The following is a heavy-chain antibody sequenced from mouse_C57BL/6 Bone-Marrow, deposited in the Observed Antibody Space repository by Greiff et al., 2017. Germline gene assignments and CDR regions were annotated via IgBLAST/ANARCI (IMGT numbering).Heavy chain of an antibody. V-gene: IGHV1-82*01. Sequence: QVQLQQSGPELVKPGASVKISCKASCYAFSSSWMTWVKQRPGKGLEWIGRIYPGVGDTNYNGKFKGKATLPADKSSSTAYMQLSSLTSEDSAVYFGARPIYYYGSTWFAYWGQGTLVTVSA. CDR1: CYAFSSSW. CDR3: ARPIYYYGSTWFAY. D-gene: IGHD1-1*01. J-gene: IGHJ3*01. CDR2: IYPGVGDT.